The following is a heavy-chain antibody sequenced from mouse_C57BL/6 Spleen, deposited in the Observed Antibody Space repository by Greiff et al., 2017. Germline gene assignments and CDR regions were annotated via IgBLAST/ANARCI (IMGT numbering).Heavy chain of an antibody. CDR1: GYTFTSYW. CDR2: IDPSDSYT. J-gene: IGHJ2*01. V-gene: IGHV1-69*01. CDR3: ARRGNYFDY. Sequence: VQLQQPGAELVMPGASVKLSCKASGYTFTSYWMHWVQQRPGQGLEWIGEIDPSDSYTNYNQKFKGKSTVTVDKSSSTAYMQLSSLTSEDSAVYYCARRGNYFDYWGQGTTLTVSS.